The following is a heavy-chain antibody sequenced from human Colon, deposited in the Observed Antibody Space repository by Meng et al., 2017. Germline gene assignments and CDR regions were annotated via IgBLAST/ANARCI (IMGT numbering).Heavy chain of an antibody. D-gene: IGHD2-15*01. Sequence: GESLKISCAASGFTFSGYWMHWVRQVPGKGLVWVSGINRDGSSTRHADSVKGRFTISRDNAKNTLYLQMNSLRAEDRAVYYCVRGACSGISCYIFDYWGQGTLVTVSS. CDR1: GFTFSGYW. J-gene: IGHJ4*02. CDR2: INRDGSST. CDR3: VRGACSGISCYIFDY. V-gene: IGHV3-74*01.